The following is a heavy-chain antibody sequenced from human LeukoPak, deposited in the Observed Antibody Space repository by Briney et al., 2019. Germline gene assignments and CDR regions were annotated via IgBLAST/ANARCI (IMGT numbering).Heavy chain of an antibody. Sequence: SETLSLTCTVSGGSVSSGSYYWSWIRQPPGKGLEWIGYIYYSGSTNYNPSLKGRVTISVDTSKNQFSLKLSSVTAADTAVYYCARVGSPMVRGVSWWFDPWGQGTLVTVSS. CDR1: GGSVSSGSYY. CDR3: ARVGSPMVRGVSWWFDP. J-gene: IGHJ5*02. V-gene: IGHV4-61*01. CDR2: IYYSGST. D-gene: IGHD3-10*01.